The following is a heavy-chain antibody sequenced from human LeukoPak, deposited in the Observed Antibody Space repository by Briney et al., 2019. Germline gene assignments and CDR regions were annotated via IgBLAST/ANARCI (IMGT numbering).Heavy chain of an antibody. J-gene: IGHJ4*02. V-gene: IGHV4-34*01. Sequence: SETLSLTCAVYGGSFSGYYWSWIRQPPGKGLEWIGEINHSGSTNYNPSLKSRVTISVDTSKNQFSLKLSSVTAADTAVYYCARGPDYGGNPWYFDYWGQGTLVTVSS. CDR1: GGSFSGYY. CDR2: INHSGST. D-gene: IGHD4-17*01. CDR3: ARGPDYGGNPWYFDY.